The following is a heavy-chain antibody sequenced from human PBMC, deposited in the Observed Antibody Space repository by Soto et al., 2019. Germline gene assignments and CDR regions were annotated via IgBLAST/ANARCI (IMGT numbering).Heavy chain of an antibody. D-gene: IGHD3-22*01. CDR3: AKDITPKNYYDSSGYYMALAFDI. J-gene: IGHJ3*02. CDR1: GFTFDDYA. CDR2: ISWNSGSI. V-gene: IGHV3-9*01. Sequence: EVQLVESGGGSVQPGRSLRLSCAASGFTFDDYAMHWVRQAPGKGLEWVSGISWNSGSIGYADSVKGRFTISRDNAKNSLYLQMNSLRAEDTALYYCAKDITPKNYYDSSGYYMALAFDIWGQGTMVTVSS.